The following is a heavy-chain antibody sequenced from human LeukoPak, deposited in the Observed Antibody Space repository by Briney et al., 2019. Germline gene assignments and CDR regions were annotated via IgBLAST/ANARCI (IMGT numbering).Heavy chain of an antibody. D-gene: IGHD5-24*01. CDR2: INTSGST. CDR3: AIGGRDGYNNWFDP. V-gene: IGHV4-61*02. J-gene: IGHJ5*02. CDR1: GGSISSGSYY. Sequence: SETLSLTCTVSGGSISSGSYYWNWIRQPAGKGLEWIGSINTSGSTNYNPSLKSRVTISVDTSKNQFSLKLSSVTAADTAVYYCAIGGRDGYNNWFDPWGQGTLVTVSS.